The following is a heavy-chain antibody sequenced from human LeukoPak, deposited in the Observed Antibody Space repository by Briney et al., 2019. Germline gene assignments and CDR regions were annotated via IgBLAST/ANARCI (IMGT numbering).Heavy chain of an antibody. V-gene: IGHV3-21*01. J-gene: IGHJ4*02. CDR2: ISSSSSYI. Sequence: GGSLRLSCAASGVTFSSYSMNWVRQAPGKGLEWVSSISSSSSYIYYADSVKGRFTISRDNAKNSLYLQMNSLSAEDTAVYYCARDGPAAAADYWGEGSLVSVSS. D-gene: IGHD6-13*01. CDR1: GVTFSSYS. CDR3: ARDGPAAAADY.